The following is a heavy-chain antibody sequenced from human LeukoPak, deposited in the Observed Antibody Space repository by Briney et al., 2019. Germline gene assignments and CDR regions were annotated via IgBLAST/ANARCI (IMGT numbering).Heavy chain of an antibody. V-gene: IGHV3-30*03. CDR1: GFTFNNYG. CDR3: ARSYRSGWHYFDY. D-gene: IGHD6-19*01. Sequence: PGKSLRLSCAASGFTFNNYGMHWVRQAPGKGLEWVAVISYDGRNIHYPDSVKGRFTISRDISTDTLWLQMDSLRTEDTAVYYCARSYRSGWHYFDYWGQGTLVTVSS. CDR2: ISYDGRNI. J-gene: IGHJ4*02.